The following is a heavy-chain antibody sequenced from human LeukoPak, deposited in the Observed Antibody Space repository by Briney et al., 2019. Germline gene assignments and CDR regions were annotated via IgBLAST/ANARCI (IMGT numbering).Heavy chain of an antibody. CDR3: ARLRGNSGHYVWGSYRYFDY. J-gene: IGHJ4*02. V-gene: IGHV4-4*08. D-gene: IGHD3-16*02. Sequence: SETLSLTCTVSGGSISNYWSWIRQPPGKGLEWIGRFSSSGNINYNPSLQSRVTISGDTSKNQFSLKLSSVTAADTAVYYCARLRGNSGHYVWGSYRYFDYWGQGTLVTVSS. CDR1: GGSISNY. CDR2: FSSSGNI.